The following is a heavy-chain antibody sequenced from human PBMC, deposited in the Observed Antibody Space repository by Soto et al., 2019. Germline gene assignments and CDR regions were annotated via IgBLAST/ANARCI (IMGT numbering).Heavy chain of an antibody. Sequence: QIQLVQSRAEVKKPGASVKVACKASGYTFTSYGISWVRQAPGQGLEWMGWISAYNGNTNYAQKLQGRVTMTTDTTTNTAYMEVRSLGSDDTAVYYCARLSIAAAGNSFGAFDIWGQGTMVTVSS. CDR1: GYTFTSYG. J-gene: IGHJ3*02. CDR3: ARLSIAAAGNSFGAFDI. CDR2: ISAYNGNT. V-gene: IGHV1-18*01. D-gene: IGHD6-13*01.